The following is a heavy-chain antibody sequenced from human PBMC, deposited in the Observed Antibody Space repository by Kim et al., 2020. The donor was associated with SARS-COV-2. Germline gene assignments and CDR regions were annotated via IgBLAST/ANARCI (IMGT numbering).Heavy chain of an antibody. CDR3: ARQKIRDGYNFDF. V-gene: IGHV4-39*01. CDR2: IYYTGNT. CDR1: GGSIRTFSHF. D-gene: IGHD6-25*01. J-gene: IGHJ5*01. Sequence: SETLSLTCTVSGGSIRTFSHFWGWIRQPHGKGLEWIGSIYYTGNTSYHSSLKSRVSMSVDMSKNQFSLSLNSVTAADTGVFYCARQKIRDGYNFDFWG.